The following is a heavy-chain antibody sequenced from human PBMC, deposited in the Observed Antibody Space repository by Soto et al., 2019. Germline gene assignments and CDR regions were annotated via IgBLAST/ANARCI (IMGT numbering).Heavy chain of an antibody. J-gene: IGHJ6*02. CDR1: GFTFTSSA. CDR3: AAGDYYDSSGYFGPHHYYYYGMDV. D-gene: IGHD3-22*01. V-gene: IGHV1-58*01. CDR2: IVVGSGNT. Sequence: SVKVSCKASGFTFTSSAVQWVRQARGQRLEWIGWIVVGSGNTNYAQKFQERVTITRDMSTSTAYMELSSLRSEDTAVYYCAAGDYYDSSGYFGPHHYYYYGMDVWGQ.